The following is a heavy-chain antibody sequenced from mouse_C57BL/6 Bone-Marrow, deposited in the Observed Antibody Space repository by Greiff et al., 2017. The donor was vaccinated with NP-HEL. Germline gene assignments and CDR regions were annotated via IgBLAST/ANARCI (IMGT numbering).Heavy chain of an antibody. CDR1: GYTFTSYW. Sequence: VKLQQPGAELVMPGASVKLSCKASGYTFTSYWMHWVKQRPGQGLEWIGEIDPSDSYTNYNQKFKGKSTLTVDKSSSTAYMQLSSLTSEDSAVYYCARVRHWYFDVWGTGTTVTVSS. J-gene: IGHJ1*03. CDR3: ARVRHWYFDV. CDR2: IDPSDSYT. V-gene: IGHV1-69*01.